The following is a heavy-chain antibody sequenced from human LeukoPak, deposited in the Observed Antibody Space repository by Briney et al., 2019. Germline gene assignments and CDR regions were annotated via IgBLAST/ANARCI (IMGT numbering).Heavy chain of an antibody. CDR2: ISYDGSNK. D-gene: IGHD1-14*01. CDR1: GFTFSSYG. CDR3: ANPSGETSDY. J-gene: IGHJ4*02. V-gene: IGHV3-30*18. Sequence: PGGSLRLSCAASGFTFSSYGMHWVRQAPGKGLEWVAVISYDGSNKYYADSVKGRFTISRDNSKNTLYLQMNSLRAEDTAVYYCANPSGETSDYWGQGTLVTVSS.